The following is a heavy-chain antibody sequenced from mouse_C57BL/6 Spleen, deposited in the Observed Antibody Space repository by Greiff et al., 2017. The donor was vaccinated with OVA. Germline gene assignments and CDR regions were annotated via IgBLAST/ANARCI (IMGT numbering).Heavy chain of an antibody. V-gene: IGHV6-3*01. CDR1: GFTFSNYW. J-gene: IGHJ2*01. Sequence: DVQLQESGGGLVQPGGSMKLSCVASGFTFSNYWMNWVRQSPEKGLEWVAQIRLKSDNYATHYAESVKGRFTISRDDSKSSVYLQMNNLRAEDTGIYYCTGAHYFDYWGQGTTLTVSS. CDR3: TGAHYFDY. CDR2: IRLKSDNYAT.